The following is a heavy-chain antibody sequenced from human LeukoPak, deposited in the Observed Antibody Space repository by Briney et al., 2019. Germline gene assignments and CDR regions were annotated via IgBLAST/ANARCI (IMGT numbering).Heavy chain of an antibody. CDR3: ARDEGATRRPFDY. D-gene: IGHD1-26*01. CDR1: GGSTSSYY. Sequence: SGTLSLTCTVSGGSTSSYYWSWIRQPPGKGLEWIGSIYYSGSTYYNPSLKSRVTISVDTSKNQFSLKLSSVTAADTAVYYCARDEGATRRPFDYWGQGTLVTVSS. J-gene: IGHJ4*02. CDR2: IYYSGST. V-gene: IGHV4-59*12.